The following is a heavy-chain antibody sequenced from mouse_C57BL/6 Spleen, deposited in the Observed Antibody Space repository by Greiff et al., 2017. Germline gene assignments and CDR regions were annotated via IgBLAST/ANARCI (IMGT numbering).Heavy chain of an antibody. V-gene: IGHV5-9*01. D-gene: IGHD1-1*01. J-gene: IGHJ1*03. CDR1: GFTFSSYT. CDR3: ARQTVVADYWYCDV. CDR2: ISGGGGNT. Sequence: EVQLVESGGGLVKPGGSLKLSCAASGFTFSSYTMSWVRQTPEKRLEWVATISGGGGNTYYPDSVKGRFTISRDNAKNTLYLQMSSLRSEDTALYYCARQTVVADYWYCDVWGTGTTVTVSS.